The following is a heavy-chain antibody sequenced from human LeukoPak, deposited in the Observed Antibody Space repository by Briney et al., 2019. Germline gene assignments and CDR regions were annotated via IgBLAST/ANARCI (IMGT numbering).Heavy chain of an antibody. CDR1: GFTFDDNA. CDR2: ISADGGST. CDR3: SKDQPVLSY. J-gene: IGHJ4*02. Sequence: GGSLRLSCAASGFTFDDNAMHWVRQATEKGLEWVSLISADGGSTYYAKSVKGRFTISRDNSKNSLFLQMDGLRTEDTALYYCSKDQPVLSYWGQGTLVAVSS. V-gene: IGHV3-43*02. D-gene: IGHD4/OR15-4a*01.